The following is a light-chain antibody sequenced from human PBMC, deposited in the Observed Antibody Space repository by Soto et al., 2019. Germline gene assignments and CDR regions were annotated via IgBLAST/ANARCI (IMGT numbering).Light chain of an antibody. CDR1: SSDVGGYNY. CDR2: EVS. V-gene: IGLV2-8*01. Sequence: QSVLTQHTSASGSPGQSVTISCAGPSSDVGGYNYVSWYQQYPGKVPKLMIYEVSERPSGVPDRFSGSKSGNTAFLTVSGLQAEDEADYYCLSYADTAYVFGTGTKVTVL. CDR3: LSYADTAYV. J-gene: IGLJ1*01.